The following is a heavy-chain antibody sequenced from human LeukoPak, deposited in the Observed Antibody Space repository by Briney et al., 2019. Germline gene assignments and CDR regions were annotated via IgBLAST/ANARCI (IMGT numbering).Heavy chain of an antibody. J-gene: IGHJ4*02. CDR1: GFTFSSYS. CDR3: ARAMTTVTTYYY. D-gene: IGHD4-17*01. CDR2: ISSSSYI. V-gene: IGHV3-21*01. Sequence: GGSLRLSCAASGFTFSSYSMNWVRQAPGKGLEWVSSISSSSYIYYADSVKGRFTISRDNAKNSLYLQMNSLRAEDTAVYYCARAMTTVTTYYYWGQGTLVTVSS.